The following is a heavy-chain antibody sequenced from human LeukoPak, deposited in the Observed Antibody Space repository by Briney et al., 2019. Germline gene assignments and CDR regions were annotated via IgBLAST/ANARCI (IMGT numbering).Heavy chain of an antibody. Sequence: ASVKVSCKASGYTFTSYEINWGRQATGQGLEWMGWMNPNSGNTGSAQKFQGRVTMTRNTSISTAYMELSSLRSEDTAVYYCAREGRYYGSGSYYSSYGMDVWGQGTTVTVSS. V-gene: IGHV1-8*01. J-gene: IGHJ6*02. CDR2: MNPNSGNT. CDR3: AREGRYYGSGSYYSSYGMDV. CDR1: GYTFTSYE. D-gene: IGHD3-10*01.